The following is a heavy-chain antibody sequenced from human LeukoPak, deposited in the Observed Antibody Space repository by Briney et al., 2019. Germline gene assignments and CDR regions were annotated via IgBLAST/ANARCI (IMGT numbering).Heavy chain of an antibody. V-gene: IGHV4-30-2*01. J-gene: IGHJ3*02. CDR3: ARESARAFDI. Sequence: PSETLSLTCAVSGGPISSGGYSWSWIRQPPGKGLEWIGYIYHSGSTYYNPSLKSRVTISVDRSKDQFSLKLSSVTAADTAVYYCARESARAFDIWGQGTMVTVSS. CDR1: GGPISSGGYS. CDR2: IYHSGST.